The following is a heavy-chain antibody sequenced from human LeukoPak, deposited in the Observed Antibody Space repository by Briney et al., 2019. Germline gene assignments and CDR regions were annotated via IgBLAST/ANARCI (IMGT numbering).Heavy chain of an antibody. CDR1: GFTFRNYV. D-gene: IGHD3-22*01. CDR3: AKRTDTSGNRGGALDI. V-gene: IGHV3-30*18. J-gene: IGHJ3*02. CDR2: TPSDLNVK. Sequence: GGSLRLSCAASGFTFRNYVIHWVRQAPGKGLEWVAVTPSDLNVKLYADSVKGRFTISRDNSKNTLYLQMNSLRAEDTAVYYCAKRTDTSGNRGGALDIWGQGTMVAVSS.